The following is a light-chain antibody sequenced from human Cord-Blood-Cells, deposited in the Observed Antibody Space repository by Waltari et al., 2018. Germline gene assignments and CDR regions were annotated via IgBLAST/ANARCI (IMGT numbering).Light chain of an antibody. CDR2: DVS. V-gene: IGLV2-11*01. Sequence: QSALTQPRSVSGSPGPSVTISCTGTISDVGGYNYVSWYQQHPGKAPTLMIYDVSKRPSGVPDRFSGSKSGNTASLTISGLQAEDEADYYCCSYAGSYTLVFGGGTKLTVL. CDR1: ISDVGGYNY. CDR3: CSYAGSYTLV. J-gene: IGLJ2*01.